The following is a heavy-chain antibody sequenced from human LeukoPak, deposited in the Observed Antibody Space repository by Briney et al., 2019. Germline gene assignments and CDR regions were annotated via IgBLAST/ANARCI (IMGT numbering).Heavy chain of an antibody. V-gene: IGHV4-34*01. CDR1: GGSFSDYY. CDR2: INHSGST. J-gene: IGHJ4*02. CDR3: ARGGRSHYDSSGYYYS. Sequence: PSETLSLTCTVYGGSFSDYYWSWIRQPPGKGLEWIGEINHSGSTNYSPSLKSRVTISVDTSNNQFSLKLSSVTAADTAVYYCARGGRSHYDSSGYYYSWGQGILVTVSS. D-gene: IGHD3-22*01.